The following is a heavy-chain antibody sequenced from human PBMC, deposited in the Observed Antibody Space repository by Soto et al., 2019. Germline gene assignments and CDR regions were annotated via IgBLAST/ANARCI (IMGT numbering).Heavy chain of an antibody. CDR2: ISYDGSNK. Sequence: QVQLVESGGGVVQPGRSLRLSCAASGFTFSSYAMHWVRQAPGKGLEWVAVISYDGSNKYYADSVKGRFTISRDNSKNTLYLQMNSLRAEDTAVYYRARDRRVPAANDYYYYYGMDVWGRGTTVTVSS. J-gene: IGHJ6*02. V-gene: IGHV3-30-3*01. CDR1: GFTFSSYA. CDR3: ARDRRVPAANDYYYYYGMDV. D-gene: IGHD2-2*01.